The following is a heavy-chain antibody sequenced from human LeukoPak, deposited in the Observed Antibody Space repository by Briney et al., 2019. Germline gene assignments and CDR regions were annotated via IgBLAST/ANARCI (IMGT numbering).Heavy chain of an antibody. V-gene: IGHV1-18*01. D-gene: IGHD3-22*01. CDR3: ARDPGDSSGPFDY. CDR1: GYTFTSYA. CDR2: ISAYNGNT. Sequence: RASVTVSCKASGYTFTSYAMHWVRQAPGQRLEWMGWISAYNGNTNYAQKLQGRVTMTTDTSTSTAYMELRSLRSDDTAVYYCARDPGDSSGPFDYWGQGTLVTVSS. J-gene: IGHJ4*02.